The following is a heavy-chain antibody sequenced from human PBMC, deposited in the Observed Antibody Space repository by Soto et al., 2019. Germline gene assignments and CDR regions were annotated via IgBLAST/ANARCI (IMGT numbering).Heavy chain of an antibody. CDR3: AKDVTVAGTLLFDY. V-gene: IGHV3-23*01. CDR1: GFTFSSYA. Sequence: EVQLLESGGGLVQPGGSLRLSCAASGFTFSSYAMSWVRQAPGKGLEWVSAISGSGGSTYYADSVKGRFTISRDNSKNTLYLQMYSLRAEDTAVYYSAKDVTVAGTLLFDYWGQGTLVTVSS. J-gene: IGHJ4*02. CDR2: ISGSGGST. D-gene: IGHD6-19*01.